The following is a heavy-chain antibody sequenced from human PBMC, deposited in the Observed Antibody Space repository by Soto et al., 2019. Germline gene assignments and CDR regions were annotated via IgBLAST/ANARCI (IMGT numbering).Heavy chain of an antibody. V-gene: IGHV1-69*06. CDR2: LIPIYDAP. CDR3: ARVRDPHLDHYGLDV. CDR1: GFTFNVYG. Sequence: QVQLVQSGAEVKNPGSSVKVSCKTSGFTFNVYGINWVRQAPGQGLEWMGGLIPIYDAPNYAQKFQDRVTITADKSPTTVYLELSSLTSEDTAVYFCARVRDPHLDHYGLDVWGQGATVTVSS. J-gene: IGHJ6*02.